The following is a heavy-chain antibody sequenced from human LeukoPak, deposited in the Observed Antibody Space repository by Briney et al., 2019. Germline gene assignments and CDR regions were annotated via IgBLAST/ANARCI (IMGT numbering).Heavy chain of an antibody. CDR3: AKVSAVVVVAAPSYGMDV. CDR1: GFTFSSYG. V-gene: IGHV3-30*18. D-gene: IGHD2-15*01. J-gene: IGHJ6*04. CDR2: ISYDGSNK. Sequence: GRSPRLSCAASGFTFSSYGTHWVRQAPGKGLEWVAVISYDGSNKYYADSVKGRFTISRDNSKNTLYLQMNSLRAEDTAVYYCAKVSAVVVVAAPSYGMDVWGKGTTVTVSS.